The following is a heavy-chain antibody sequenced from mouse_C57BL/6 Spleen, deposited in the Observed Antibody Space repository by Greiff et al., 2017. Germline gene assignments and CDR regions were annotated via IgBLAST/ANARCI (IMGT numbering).Heavy chain of an antibody. CDR2: IDPSDSET. CDR3: ARRVNWDPWYFDV. J-gene: IGHJ1*03. Sequence: QVQLQQPGAELVRPGSSVKLSCKASGYTFTSYWMHWVKQRPIQGLEWIGNIDPSDSETHYNQKFKDKATLTVDKSSSTAYMQLSSLTSEDSAVYYGARRVNWDPWYFDVWGTGTTVTVSS. D-gene: IGHD4-1*02. CDR1: GYTFTSYW. V-gene: IGHV1-52*01.